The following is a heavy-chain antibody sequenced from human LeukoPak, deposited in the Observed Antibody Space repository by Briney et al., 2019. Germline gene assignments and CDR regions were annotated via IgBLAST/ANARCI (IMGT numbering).Heavy chain of an antibody. D-gene: IGHD6-13*01. CDR2: ISSSSSYI. Sequence: PGRCLRLSCAAAGFTFSSYSIDSVRQAPGKWLGWVSSISSSSSYIYYAASVEGRFTIARHNARTSLYLQMDSLRAAETSVYYCAREGWIAAAGTTEYFQHWGQGTLVTVSS. V-gene: IGHV3-21*01. J-gene: IGHJ1*01. CDR3: AREGWIAAAGTTEYFQH. CDR1: GFTFSSYS.